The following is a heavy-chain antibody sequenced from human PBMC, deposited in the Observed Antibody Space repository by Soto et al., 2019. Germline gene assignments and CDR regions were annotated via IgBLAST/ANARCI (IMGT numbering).Heavy chain of an antibody. CDR2: IYWDDDK. CDR1: GFSLSSDGAA. D-gene: IGHD3-22*01. Sequence: QITLKEAGPTLVKPTQTLTLTCSFSGFSLSSDGAAVSWVRQPPVKALEWLALIYWDDDKRYSPSLKSRLTITNDTPNNPVVLTMTNMDPADSATDCCAHSDRRFSHALDCWGQGSLVTVSS. CDR3: AHSDRRFSHALDC. V-gene: IGHV2-5*02. J-gene: IGHJ4*02.